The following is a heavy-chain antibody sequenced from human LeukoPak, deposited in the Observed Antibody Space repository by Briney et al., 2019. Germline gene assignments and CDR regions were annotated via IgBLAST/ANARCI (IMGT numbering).Heavy chain of an antibody. CDR2: ISSSGGNT. Sequence: GGSLRLSCAASGFTFSSFAMSWVRQAPGKGLEWVSAISSSGGNTYYADSVKGRFTISRDNSKNTLYLQMNNLRAEDTAVYYCAKDPYGSGSYSWFDPWGQGTLVTVSS. CDR3: AKDPYGSGSYSWFDP. D-gene: IGHD3-10*01. V-gene: IGHV3-23*01. CDR1: GFTFSSFA. J-gene: IGHJ5*02.